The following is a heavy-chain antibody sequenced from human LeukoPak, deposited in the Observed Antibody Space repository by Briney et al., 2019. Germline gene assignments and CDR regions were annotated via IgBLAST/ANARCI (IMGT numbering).Heavy chain of an antibody. CDR1: GGSISSNSYY. CDR2: IYYSGST. J-gene: IGHJ4*02. D-gene: IGHD6-13*01. CDR3: ARHPSSSSWYVRESDY. Sequence: SETLSLTCAVSGGSISSNSYYWGWIRQPPGKGLEWIGSIYYSGSTYYNPSLKSRVTISVDTSKNQFSLKLSSVTAADTAVYYCARHPSSSSWYVRESDYWGQGTLVTVSS. V-gene: IGHV4-39*01.